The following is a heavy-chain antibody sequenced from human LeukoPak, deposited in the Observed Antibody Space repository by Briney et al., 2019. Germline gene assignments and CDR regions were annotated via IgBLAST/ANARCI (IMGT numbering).Heavy chain of an antibody. CDR2: VVVGSGNT. Sequence: GASVKVSCKASGFTFSTSAVQWVRQARGQRLEWIGWVVVGSGNTNYAQNLQDRVTITRDMSTHTAYMELSSLRSEDTAVYFCAACSLGGEGGMSFYYYTDVWGKGTTVTVSS. V-gene: IGHV1-58*01. D-gene: IGHD3-10*01. J-gene: IGHJ6*03. CDR3: AACSLGGEGGMSFYYYTDV. CDR1: GFTFSTSA.